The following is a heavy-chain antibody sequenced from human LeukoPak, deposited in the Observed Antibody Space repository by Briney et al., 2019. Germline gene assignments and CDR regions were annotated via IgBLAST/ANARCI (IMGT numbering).Heavy chain of an antibody. CDR3: AREHCSSTSCYTIEGFDY. Sequence: SQTLCRTCTVSGGSISSGSYYWSWIRQPAGKGLEWIGRIYTSGSTNYNPSLKSRVAISVDTSKNQFSLKLSSVTAADTAVYYCAREHCSSTSCYTIEGFDYWGQGTLVTVSS. CDR1: GGSISSGSYY. J-gene: IGHJ4*02. V-gene: IGHV4-61*02. CDR2: IYTSGST. D-gene: IGHD2-2*02.